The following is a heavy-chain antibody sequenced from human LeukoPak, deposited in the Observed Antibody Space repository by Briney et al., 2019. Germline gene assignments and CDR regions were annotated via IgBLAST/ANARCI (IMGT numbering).Heavy chain of an antibody. Sequence: GGSLRLSCAASGFTFSSYAMSWVRQAPGKGLEWVSYISTSGSTIYYADSVKGRFTISRDNAKNSLYLQMNSLRAEDTAVYYCARRARVVVTAVYYYYYMDVWGKGTTVTISS. CDR3: ARRARVVVTAVYYYYYMDV. CDR1: GFTFSSYA. CDR2: ISTSGSTI. V-gene: IGHV3-48*03. D-gene: IGHD2-21*02. J-gene: IGHJ6*03.